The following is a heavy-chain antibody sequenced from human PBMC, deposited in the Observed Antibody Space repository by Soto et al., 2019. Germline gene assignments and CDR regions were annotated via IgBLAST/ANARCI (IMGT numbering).Heavy chain of an antibody. V-gene: IGHV3-23*01. Sequence: GGSLRLSCAASGFTFRNYAMNWVRQAPGKGLEWVSGISVSGGSTYYADSVKGRFTVSRDNSKNTVLLQMNSLRAEDTAVYFCAKAMYYHDSSGYRFFDYWGQGTLVTVYS. CDR2: ISVSGGST. D-gene: IGHD3-22*01. CDR1: GFTFRNYA. J-gene: IGHJ4*02. CDR3: AKAMYYHDSSGYRFFDY.